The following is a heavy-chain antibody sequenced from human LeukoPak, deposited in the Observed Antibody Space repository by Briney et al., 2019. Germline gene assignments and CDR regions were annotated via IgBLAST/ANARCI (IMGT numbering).Heavy chain of an antibody. V-gene: IGHV4-59*01. CDR3: AREEDCSGGSCYDY. CDR2: IYYSGST. Sequence: SETLSLTCTVSGGSISSYYWSWIRQPPGKGLEWIGYIYYSGSTNYNPSLKSRVTISVDTSKNQFSLKLSSVTGADTAVYYCAREEDCSGGSCYDYWGQGTLVTVSS. CDR1: GGSISSYY. J-gene: IGHJ4*02. D-gene: IGHD2-15*01.